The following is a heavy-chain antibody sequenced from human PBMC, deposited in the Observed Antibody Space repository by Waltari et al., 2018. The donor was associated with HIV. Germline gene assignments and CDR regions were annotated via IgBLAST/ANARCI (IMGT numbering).Heavy chain of an antibody. D-gene: IGHD3-16*01. Sequence: QVQLVESGGGVVQPGRSLRLSCAASGFPFNTYAMHWVRQAPGKGLEWVAMISFDLKNKFYADSVSGRFTISRDNSKNTLYLQMNNLRSEDTAVYYCAKDRTLRMMGYYFDNWGQGTLVTVSS. V-gene: IGHV3-30*18. J-gene: IGHJ4*02. CDR1: GFPFNTYA. CDR2: ISFDLKNK. CDR3: AKDRTLRMMGYYFDN.